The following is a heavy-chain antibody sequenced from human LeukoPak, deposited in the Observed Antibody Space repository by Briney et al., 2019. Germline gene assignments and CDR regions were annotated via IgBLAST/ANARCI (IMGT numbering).Heavy chain of an antibody. CDR3: ARAGGWLQLRGVYWFDP. Sequence: SETLSLTCTVSGGSISSYYWSWIRQPPGKGLEWIGEINHSGSTNYNPSLKSRVTISVDTSKNQFSLKLSSVTAADTAVYYCARAGGWLQLRGVYWFDPWGQGTLVTVSS. CDR1: GGSISSYY. J-gene: IGHJ5*02. D-gene: IGHD5-24*01. V-gene: IGHV4-34*01. CDR2: INHSGST.